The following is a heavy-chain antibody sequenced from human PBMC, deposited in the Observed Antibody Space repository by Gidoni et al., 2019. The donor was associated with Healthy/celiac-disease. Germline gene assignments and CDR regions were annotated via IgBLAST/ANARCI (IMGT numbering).Heavy chain of an antibody. CDR2: ISYDGSNK. V-gene: IGHV3-30*18. J-gene: IGHJ4*02. CDR3: AKEARGGGATSYFDY. Sequence: QVQLVESGGGVVQPGRSLRLSCAASGFTFSSNGMHWVRQAPWKGVDWVAFISYDGSNKYYADSVKCRFTISRDNSKNTLYLQMNSLRAEDTAVYYCAKEARGGGATSYFDYWGQGTLVTVSS. D-gene: IGHD1-26*01. CDR1: GFTFSSNG.